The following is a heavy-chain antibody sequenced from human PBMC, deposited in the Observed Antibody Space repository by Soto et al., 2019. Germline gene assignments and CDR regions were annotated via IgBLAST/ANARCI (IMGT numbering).Heavy chain of an antibody. CDR1: GYTFTSYG. D-gene: IGHD6-19*01. V-gene: IGHV1-18*01. Sequence: ASVKVSCKASGYTFTSYGISWVRQAPGQGLEWMGWISAYNGNTNYAQKLQGRVTMTTDTSTSTAYMELRSLRSDDTAVYYCARDPIPSSGWPPEYFHHWGQGTLVTVSS. CDR2: ISAYNGNT. CDR3: ARDPIPSSGWPPEYFHH. J-gene: IGHJ1*01.